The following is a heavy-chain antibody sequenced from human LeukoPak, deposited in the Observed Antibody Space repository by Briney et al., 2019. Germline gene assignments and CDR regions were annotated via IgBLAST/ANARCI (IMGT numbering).Heavy chain of an antibody. V-gene: IGHV3-64*02. Sequence: PGGSLRLSCAASGFTFSDYIMHWVRQAPGKGLEYVSAISGSGGSTYSVDSVKGRFTISRDNSKNTLYLQMGSLRAEDMAVYYCATGTSRCRGSSWYGFAFDIWGQGTLVTVSS. CDR1: GFTFSDYI. J-gene: IGHJ3*02. CDR3: ATGTSRCRGSSWYGFAFDI. D-gene: IGHD6-13*01. CDR2: ISGSGGST.